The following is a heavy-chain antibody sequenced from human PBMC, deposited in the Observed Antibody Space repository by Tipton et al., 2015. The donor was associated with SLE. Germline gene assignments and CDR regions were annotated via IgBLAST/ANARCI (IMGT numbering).Heavy chain of an antibody. J-gene: IGHJ4*02. CDR1: GFTFSTYW. D-gene: IGHD5-12*01. Sequence: SLRLSCAASGFTFSTYWMSWVRQAPGEGLEWVANIKEDGSEKHYVDSVKGRFTISRDNAKNSLSLQMNSLRAEDTAVYYCVGPLAKPPAYWGQGTLVTVSS. CDR3: VGPLAKPPAY. V-gene: IGHV3-7*01. CDR2: IKEDGSEK.